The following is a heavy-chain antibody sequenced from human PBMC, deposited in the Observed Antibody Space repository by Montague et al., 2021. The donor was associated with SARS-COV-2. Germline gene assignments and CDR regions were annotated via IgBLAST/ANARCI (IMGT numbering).Heavy chain of an antibody. V-gene: IGHV4-30-2*01. CDR3: ASVVSVPHTRGYSYGDLTTKTGSNYFDY. CDR2: IYHSGTT. CDR1: GGSISSSRYS. D-gene: IGHD5-18*01. J-gene: IGHJ4*02. Sequence: TLSLTCAVSGGSISSSRYSWSWILQPPGKGLEWIGYIYHSGTTYYXXXLKSRVTISVSKSKNQFSLKLTSVTAADTAVYYCASVVSVPHTRGYSYGDLTTKTGSNYFDYWGQGTLVTVSS.